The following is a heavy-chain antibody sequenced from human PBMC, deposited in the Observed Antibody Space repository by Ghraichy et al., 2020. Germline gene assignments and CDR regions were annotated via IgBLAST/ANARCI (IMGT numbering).Heavy chain of an antibody. Sequence: GGSLRLSCAASGFTFSSYAMSWVRQAPGKGLEWVSAISGSGGSTYYADSVKGRFTISRDNSKNTLYLQMNSLRAEDTAVYYCAKDGFIAAAGTPSNWFDPWGQGTLVTVSS. CDR2: ISGSGGST. J-gene: IGHJ5*02. CDR1: GFTFSSYA. D-gene: IGHD6-13*01. V-gene: IGHV3-23*01. CDR3: AKDGFIAAAGTPSNWFDP.